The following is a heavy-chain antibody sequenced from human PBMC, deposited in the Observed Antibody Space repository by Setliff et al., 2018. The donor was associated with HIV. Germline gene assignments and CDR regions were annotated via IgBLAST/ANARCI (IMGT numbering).Heavy chain of an antibody. J-gene: IGHJ4*02. V-gene: IGHV4-34*01. D-gene: IGHD5-12*01. CDR1: GETFNDYF. CDR2: LNHSGNI. Sequence: SETLSLTCAVYGETFNDYFWTWIRQSPGKGLEWIGELNHSGNINQNPSLKSGFTLSVDTSKNQFSLKLSSVTAADSAVYYCARIVATITCYDYWGQGTLVTVSS. CDR3: ARIVATITCYDY.